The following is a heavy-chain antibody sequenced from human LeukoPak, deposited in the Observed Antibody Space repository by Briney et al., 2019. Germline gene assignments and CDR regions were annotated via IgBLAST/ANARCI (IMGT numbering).Heavy chain of an antibody. V-gene: IGHV1-18*01. CDR1: GYTFTSYG. Sequence: GASVKVSCKASGYTFTSYGISWVRQAPGQGLEWMGWISAYNGNTNYAQKLQGRVTMTTDTSTSTAYMELRSLRSDDTAVYYCARGSDADGYYESSGPIDYWGQGTLVTVSS. CDR3: ARGSDADGYYESSGPIDY. CDR2: ISAYNGNT. D-gene: IGHD3-22*01. J-gene: IGHJ4*02.